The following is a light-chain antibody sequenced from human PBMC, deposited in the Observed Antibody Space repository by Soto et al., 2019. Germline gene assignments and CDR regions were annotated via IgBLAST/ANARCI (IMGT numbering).Light chain of an antibody. V-gene: IGLV2-14*01. CDR3: SSYTSSSTVV. CDR1: SSDVGGYNY. J-gene: IGLJ2*01. CDR2: DVS. Sequence: QSALTQPASVSGSPGQSITISSTGTSSDVGGYNYVSWYQQHPGKAPKLMIYDVSNRPSGVSNRFSGSKSGNMASLTISGLQAEDEADYYCSSYTSSSTVVFGGGTKLTVL.